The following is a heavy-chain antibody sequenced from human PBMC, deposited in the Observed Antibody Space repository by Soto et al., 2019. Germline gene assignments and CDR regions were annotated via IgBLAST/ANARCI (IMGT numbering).Heavy chain of an antibody. CDR3: ARTVGDYGDYVKHYYYGMDV. D-gene: IGHD4-17*01. CDR1: GGSISSGGYY. J-gene: IGHJ6*02. Sequence: QVQLQESGPGLVKPSQTLSLTCTVSGGSISSGGYYWSWIRQHPGKGLEWIGDIYYSGSTYYNPSLKRRVTISVDTSKNQFSLKLSSVTAADTAVYYCARTVGDYGDYVKHYYYGMDVWGQGTTVTVSS. CDR2: IYYSGST. V-gene: IGHV4-31*03.